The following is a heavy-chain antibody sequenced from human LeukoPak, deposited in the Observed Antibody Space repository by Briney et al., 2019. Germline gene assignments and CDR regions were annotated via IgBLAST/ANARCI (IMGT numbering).Heavy chain of an antibody. Sequence: GGSLRLSCAASGFTVSSNYMSWVRQAPGKGLEWVSVIYSGGFTYYSDSVKGRFTISRDNSKNTLYLQMNSLRVEDTAVYYCAKDSTSGYSYGGLDYWGQGTLVTVSS. J-gene: IGHJ4*02. CDR2: IYSGGFT. V-gene: IGHV3-53*01. D-gene: IGHD5-18*01. CDR1: GFTVSSNY. CDR3: AKDSTSGYSYGGLDY.